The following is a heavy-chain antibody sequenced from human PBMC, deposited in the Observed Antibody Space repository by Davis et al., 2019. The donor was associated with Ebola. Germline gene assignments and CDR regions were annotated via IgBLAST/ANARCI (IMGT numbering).Heavy chain of an antibody. CDR3: ASLRITMVQGVIIKSLRFDY. CDR1: FGSISISSYY. V-gene: IGHV4-39*01. CDR2: IYYSRST. D-gene: IGHD3-10*01. J-gene: IGHJ4*02. Sequence: MPSATLSLTCTFSFGSISISSYYWGCIRQPPGKGLEWIGSIYYSRSTYYNPSLHSRVTISVDTSKNQFSLKLSSVTAADTAVYYCASLRITMVQGVIIKSLRFDYWGQGTLVTVSS.